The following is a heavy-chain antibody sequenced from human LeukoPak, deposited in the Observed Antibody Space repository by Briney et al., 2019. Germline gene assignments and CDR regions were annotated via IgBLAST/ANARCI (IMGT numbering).Heavy chain of an antibody. J-gene: IGHJ5*02. CDR1: GGSISSYY. D-gene: IGHD4-17*01. CDR2: IYYSGST. Sequence: SETLSLTCTVSGGSISSYYWSCIRQPPGKGLEWIGYIYYSGSTNYNPSLKSRVTISVDTSKNQFSLKLSSVTAADTAVYYCATLRPDYGDYGWFDPWGQGTLVTVSS. V-gene: IGHV4-59*01. CDR3: ATLRPDYGDYGWFDP.